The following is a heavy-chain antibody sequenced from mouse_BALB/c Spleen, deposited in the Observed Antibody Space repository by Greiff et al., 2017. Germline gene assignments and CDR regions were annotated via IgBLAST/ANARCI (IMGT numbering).Heavy chain of an antibody. D-gene: IGHD2-3*01. V-gene: IGHV14-4*02. CDR2: IDPENGDT. CDR1: GFNIKDYY. CDR3: NLWLLRTYWFAY. Sequence: GQLKESGAELVRSGASVKLSCTASGFNIKDYYMHWVKQRPEQGLEWIGWIDPENGDTEYAPKFQGKATMTADTSSNTAYLQLSSLTSEDTAVYYCNLWLLRTYWFAYWGQGTLVTVSA. J-gene: IGHJ3*01.